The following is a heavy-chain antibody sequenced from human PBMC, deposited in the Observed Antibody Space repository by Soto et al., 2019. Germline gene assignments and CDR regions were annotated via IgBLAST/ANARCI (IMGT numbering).Heavy chain of an antibody. CDR1: GGSISSSSYY. D-gene: IGHD1-26*01. CDR3: ARHMGPFGPWELRWFDP. CDR2: IYYSGST. Sequence: SETLSLTCTVSGGSISSSSYYWGWIRQPPGKGLEWIGSIYYSGSTYYNPSLKSRVTISVDTSKNQFSLKLSSVTAADTAVYYCARHMGPFGPWELRWFDPWGQGTLVTVSS. V-gene: IGHV4-39*01. J-gene: IGHJ5*02.